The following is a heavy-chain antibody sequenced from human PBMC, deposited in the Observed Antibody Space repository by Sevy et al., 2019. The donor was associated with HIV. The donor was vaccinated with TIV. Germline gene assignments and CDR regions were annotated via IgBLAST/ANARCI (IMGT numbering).Heavy chain of an antibody. CDR1: GFTFSSYA. J-gene: IGHJ3*02. CDR2: LSGSGGST. V-gene: IGHV3-23*01. D-gene: IGHD6-13*01. CDR3: AKDRVWELGDAFDI. Sequence: GGSLRLSCAASGFTFSSYAMNWVRQAPGKGLEWVSGLSGSGGSTNYAHSVKGRFTISRDNSKNTLYLQMSSLRAEDTAVYYCAKDRVWELGDAFDIWGQGTMVTVSS.